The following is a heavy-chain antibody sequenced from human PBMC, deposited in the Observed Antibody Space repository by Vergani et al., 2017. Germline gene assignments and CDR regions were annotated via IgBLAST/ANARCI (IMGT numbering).Heavy chain of an antibody. V-gene: IGHV1-69*13. J-gene: IGHJ6*02. CDR2: IIPIFGTA. CDR1: GGTFSSYA. D-gene: IGHD2-21*02. CDR3: ARDLGPHIVVVTANDGMDV. Sequence: QVQLVQSGAEVKKPGSSVKVSCKASGGTFSSYAISWVRQAPGQGLEWMGRIIPIFGTANYAQKFQGRVTITADESTSTAYMELSSLRSEDTAVYYCARDLGPHIVVVTANDGMDVWGQGTTVTVSS.